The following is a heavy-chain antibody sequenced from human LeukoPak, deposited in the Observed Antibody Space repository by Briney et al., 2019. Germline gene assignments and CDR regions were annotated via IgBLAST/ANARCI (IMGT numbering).Heavy chain of an antibody. D-gene: IGHD6-19*01. Sequence: ASVKVSCKASGYTFTSYGISWVRQAPGQGLEWMGWISAYNGNTNYAQKLQGRVTMTTDTSTSTAYTELRSLRSDDTAVYYCAYAGSSGWYDYWGQGTLVTVSS. CDR3: AYAGSSGWYDY. J-gene: IGHJ4*02. CDR1: GYTFTSYG. CDR2: ISAYNGNT. V-gene: IGHV1-18*01.